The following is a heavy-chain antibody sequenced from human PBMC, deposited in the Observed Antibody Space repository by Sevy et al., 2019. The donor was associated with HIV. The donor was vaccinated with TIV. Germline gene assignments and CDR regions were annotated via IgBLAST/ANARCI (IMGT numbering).Heavy chain of an antibody. CDR2: IKSKTDGGTT. D-gene: IGHD3-16*01. J-gene: IGHJ1*01. Sequence: GGSLRLSCAASGFTFSKVWMSWLRQAPGKGLEWVGDIKSKTDGGTTDYTAPVRGRFTISRDDSKNTLYLQMNSLKTEDTAVYYCTTGGSLFQHWGQGTLVTVSS. V-gene: IGHV3-15*01. CDR3: TTGGSLFQH. CDR1: GFTFSKVW.